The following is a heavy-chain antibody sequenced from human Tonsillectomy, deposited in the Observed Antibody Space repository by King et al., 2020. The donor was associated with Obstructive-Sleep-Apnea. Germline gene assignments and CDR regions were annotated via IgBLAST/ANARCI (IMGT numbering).Heavy chain of an antibody. V-gene: IGHV2-5*01. Sequence: TLKESGPTLVKPTQTLTLTCTFSGFSLSTSGVGVGWIRQPPGKALEWLALIYWNDDKRYSPSLKSRLTITKDTSKNQVVLTMTNMDPVDTATYYCAHRPAYSSSWDNWFDPWGQGTLVTVSS. CDR1: GFSLSTSGVG. J-gene: IGHJ5*02. CDR3: AHRPAYSSSWDNWFDP. CDR2: IYWNDDK. D-gene: IGHD6-13*01.